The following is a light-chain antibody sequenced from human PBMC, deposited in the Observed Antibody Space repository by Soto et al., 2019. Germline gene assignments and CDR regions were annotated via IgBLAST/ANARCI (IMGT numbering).Light chain of an antibody. CDR1: QSVSRNY. Sequence: EIVLTQSPGTLSLSPGERATLSCRASQSVSRNYLAWYQQKPGQAPRLLIYDASSRATGIPDRFSGSGSGTDFTLTISRLEPEDFAVYYCQQCGSSPPTFGQGTKVEIE. J-gene: IGKJ1*01. CDR2: DAS. V-gene: IGKV3-20*01. CDR3: QQCGSSPPT.